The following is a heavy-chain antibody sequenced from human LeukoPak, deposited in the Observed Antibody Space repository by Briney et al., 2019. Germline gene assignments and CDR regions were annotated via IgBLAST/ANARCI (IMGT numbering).Heavy chain of an antibody. V-gene: IGHV3-23*01. CDR1: QFTFSNYP. J-gene: IGHJ2*01. Sequence: PGGSLRLSCAASQFTFSNYPMSWVRQAPGKGLEWVSAISGSGNTTYFGDSVTGRFTISRDNPKNTVYLQMNSLSAEDTAVYYCAKGPAPYCSGGSCYSPHWYFDLWGRGTLVTVSS. CDR3: AKGPAPYCSGGSCYSPHWYFDL. CDR2: ISGSGNTT. D-gene: IGHD2-15*01.